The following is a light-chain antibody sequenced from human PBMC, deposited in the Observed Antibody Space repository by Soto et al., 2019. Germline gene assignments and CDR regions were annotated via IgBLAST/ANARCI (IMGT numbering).Light chain of an antibody. Sequence: EIVMTQSPVTLSVSPGERATLSCRASQSVRSTYLAWYQQKPGQAPRLLIFGASNRAAGIPARFSGSGSGTEFTLTISSLQSEDFAVYYCQQYGDWPLTFGGGTKVDIK. V-gene: IGKV3-15*01. J-gene: IGKJ4*01. CDR2: GAS. CDR1: QSVRSTY. CDR3: QQYGDWPLT.